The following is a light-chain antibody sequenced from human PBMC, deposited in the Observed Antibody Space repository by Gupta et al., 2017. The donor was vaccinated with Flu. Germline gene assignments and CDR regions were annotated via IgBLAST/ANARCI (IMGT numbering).Light chain of an antibody. Sequence: QSALTQPASVSGSPGQSITISCTGTSSDVGGYNYVSWYQQHPGKAPKLMIYEVSNRPAGVSSRFSASKSGNTASLTISGPQAEDAADYYCTSYTSSSTLVFGGGTKLTVL. CDR3: TSYTSSSTLV. V-gene: IGLV2-14*01. J-gene: IGLJ2*01. CDR2: EVS. CDR1: SSDVGGYNY.